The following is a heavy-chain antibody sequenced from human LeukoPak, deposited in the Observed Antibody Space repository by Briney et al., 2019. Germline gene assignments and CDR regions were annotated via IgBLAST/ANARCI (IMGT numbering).Heavy chain of an antibody. J-gene: IGHJ4*02. CDR2: INPNSGGT. CDR3: AGEYYDSIVSGFDY. V-gene: IGHV1-2*02. D-gene: IGHD3-3*01. CDR1: GYTFTGYY. Sequence: ASVKVSCKASGYTFTGYYMHWVRQAPGQGLEWMGWINPNSGGTNYAQKFQGRVTMTRDTSISTAYMELSRLRSDDTAVYYCAGEYYDSIVSGFDYWGQGTLVTVS.